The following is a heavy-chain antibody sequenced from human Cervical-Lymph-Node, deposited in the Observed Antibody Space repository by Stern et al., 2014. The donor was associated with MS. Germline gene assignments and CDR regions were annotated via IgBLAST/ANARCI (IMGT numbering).Heavy chain of an antibody. CDR1: SGSITSQY. J-gene: IGHJ4*02. CDR3: ARAGLYDYIWGNFRHRAYYFDS. Sequence: QVQLQESGPGLVKPSETLSLMCNVSSGSITSQYWSWIRQPPGKGLEWIGHLYYSGSTTYHPSLKSRVTISLDTSKSQFSLKLSSVTAADTAVYYCARAGLYDYIWGNFRHRAYYFDSWGQGALVTVSS. CDR2: LYYSGST. D-gene: IGHD3-16*02. V-gene: IGHV4-59*11.